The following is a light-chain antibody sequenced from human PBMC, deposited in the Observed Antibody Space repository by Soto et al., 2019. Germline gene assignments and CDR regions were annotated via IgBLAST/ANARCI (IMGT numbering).Light chain of an antibody. CDR1: QGIDNY. J-gene: IGKJ1*01. CDR2: AAS. V-gene: IGKV1-27*01. CDR3: QQYRT. Sequence: DIQMTQSPSSLSTSVGYRCTITCRASQGIDNYLAWYQQKPGKAPKLLIYAASTLQSGVPSRFTGSGSGTDFTLTISSLQPDDFATYYCQQYRTFGQGTKVDIK.